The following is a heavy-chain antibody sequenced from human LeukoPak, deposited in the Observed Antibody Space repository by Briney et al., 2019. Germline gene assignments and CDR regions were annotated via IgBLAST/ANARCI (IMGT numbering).Heavy chain of an antibody. CDR2: ISWDGGST. D-gene: IGHD5-24*01. Sequence: PGGSLRLSCAASGFTFDDYTMHWVRQAPGKGLEWVSLISWDGGSTYYADSVKGRFTISRDNSKNSLYLQMNSLRTEDTALYYCAKDMGRDGYNYPDYWGQGTLVTASS. CDR3: AKDMGRDGYNYPDY. V-gene: IGHV3-43*01. CDR1: GFTFDDYT. J-gene: IGHJ4*02.